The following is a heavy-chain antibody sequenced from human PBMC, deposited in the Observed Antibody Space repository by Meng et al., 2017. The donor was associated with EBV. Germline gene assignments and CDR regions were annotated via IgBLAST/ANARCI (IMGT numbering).Heavy chain of an antibody. CDR1: GGPFRNYA. V-gene: IGHV1-69*01. D-gene: IGHD3-10*01. CDR2: FLPTLGAP. CDR3: ASESGRGYTPDY. Sequence: GQLGTAGAEVKKPGSPVEVPGTAFGGPFRNYAISWVRQAPGQGLEWLGGFLPTLGAPNYAQKFHGRVSITADESTSTHYMDLSSLRSEDTAVYYCASESGRGYTPDYWGQGTLVTVSS. J-gene: IGHJ4*02.